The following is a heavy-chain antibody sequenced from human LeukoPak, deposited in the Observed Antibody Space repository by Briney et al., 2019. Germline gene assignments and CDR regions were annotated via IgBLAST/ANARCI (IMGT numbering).Heavy chain of an antibody. V-gene: IGHV1-3*03. J-gene: IGHJ4*02. CDR3: AREPTMVRGVIVKPTYFDY. CDR2: INAGNGNT. CDR1: GYTFTSYA. Sequence: GASVKVSCKASGYTFTSYAMHWVRQAPGQRLEWMGWINAGNGNTKYSQEFQGRVTITRDTSASTAYMELSSLRSEDMAVYYCAREPTMVRGVIVKPTYFDYWGQGTLVTVSS. D-gene: IGHD3-10*01.